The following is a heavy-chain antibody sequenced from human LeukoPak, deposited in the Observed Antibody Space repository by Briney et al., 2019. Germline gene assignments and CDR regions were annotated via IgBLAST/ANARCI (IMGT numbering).Heavy chain of an antibody. D-gene: IGHD3-22*01. V-gene: IGHV3-23*01. J-gene: IGHJ4*02. Sequence: PGGSLRLSCAASEFTFSSYSMNWVRQAPGKGLEWVSGISGSGGSTYYADSVKGRFTISRDNSKNTLYLQMNSLRAEDRAVYYCAKEGSPLNYYDSSGFYCDYWGQGTLVTVSS. CDR1: EFTFSSYS. CDR3: AKEGSPLNYYDSSGFYCDY. CDR2: ISGSGGST.